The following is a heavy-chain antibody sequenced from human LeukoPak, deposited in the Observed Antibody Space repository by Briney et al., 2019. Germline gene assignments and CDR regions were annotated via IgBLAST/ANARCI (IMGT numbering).Heavy chain of an antibody. CDR3: ARDSRIAVAVTDY. J-gene: IGHJ4*02. Sequence: GASVKVSCKASVYTFSSSYMQWVRQAPGQGLEWMGIINPSGGSTSYAQKFQGRVTMTRETSTSTVYMELSSLRSEDTAVHYCARDSRIAVAVTDYWGQGTLVTVSS. CDR2: INPSGGST. V-gene: IGHV1-46*01. CDR1: VYTFSSSY. D-gene: IGHD6-19*01.